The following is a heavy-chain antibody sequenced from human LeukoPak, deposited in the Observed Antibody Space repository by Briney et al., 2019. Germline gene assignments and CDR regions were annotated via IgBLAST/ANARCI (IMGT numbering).Heavy chain of an antibody. CDR2: ISSSGSTI. D-gene: IGHD1-1*01. J-gene: IGHJ4*02. CDR3: VKPGRTTGVAFDY. Sequence: GGSLRLSCAASGFTFSSYEMNWVRQAPGKGLEWVSYISSSGSTIYYADSVKGRFTISRDNARNSLYLQMHSLRVEDTAFYYCVKPGRTTGVAFDYWGQGTLVTVSS. V-gene: IGHV3-48*03. CDR1: GFTFSSYE.